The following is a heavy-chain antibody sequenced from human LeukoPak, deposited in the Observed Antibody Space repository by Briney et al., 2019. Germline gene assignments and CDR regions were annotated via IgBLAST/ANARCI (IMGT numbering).Heavy chain of an antibody. V-gene: IGHV2-70*10. J-gene: IGHJ4*02. CDR3: ARILSDSSGYYPLDY. D-gene: IGHD3-22*01. CDR2: NDWHDDK. Sequence: SGPELVNHTPTLTLTCTFSGFSLSTSGQCVSWIRQPPGNALEWIARNDWHDDKYYSTSLKTRLTISKDTSKNQVVLTMTNMDPVDTATYYCARILSDSSGYYPLDYWGQGTLVTVSS. CDR1: GFSLSTSGQC.